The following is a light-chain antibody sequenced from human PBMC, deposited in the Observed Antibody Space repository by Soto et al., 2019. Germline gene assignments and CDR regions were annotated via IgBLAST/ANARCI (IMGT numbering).Light chain of an antibody. CDR1: QSISSW. CDR2: KAS. V-gene: IGKV1-5*03. J-gene: IGKJ5*01. CDR3: QQYNSASIT. Sequence: DIPMTQSPSTLSAFVGDRVTITCRASQSISSWLAWYQQKPGKAPNLLIYKASSLVSGVPPRFSGSGSGTEFTLTISSLQPDDFAPYYCQQYNSASITFGQGTRLEI.